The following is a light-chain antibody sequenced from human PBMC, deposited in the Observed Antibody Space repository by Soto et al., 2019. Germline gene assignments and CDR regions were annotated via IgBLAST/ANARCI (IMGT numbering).Light chain of an antibody. CDR1: QRIRNY. CDR2: AAS. CDR3: QQSYSTPRVT. V-gene: IGKV1-39*01. J-gene: IGKJ1*01. Sequence: DIQMTQFPSTLSASIGDRVTITCRASQRIRNYLYWYQQKPGKAPKLLIFAASSFQSGVPSRFSGSGSGTDFTLTISSLQPEDFASYYCQQSYSTPRVTFGQGTKVDI.